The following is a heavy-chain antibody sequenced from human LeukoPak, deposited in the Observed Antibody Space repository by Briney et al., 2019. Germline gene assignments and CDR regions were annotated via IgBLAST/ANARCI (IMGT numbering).Heavy chain of an antibody. V-gene: IGHV3-21*04. J-gene: IGHJ5*02. CDR3: ARGGMVPFDP. CDR1: GFTFSSYT. Sequence: GGSLRLSCAASGFTFSSYTMNWVRQAPGKGLEWVSSISTSSSYIYYADSVKGRFTISRDNAKKSLYLQMNSLRAEDTAVYYCARGGMVPFDPWGQGTLVTVSS. D-gene: IGHD3-10*01. CDR2: ISTSSSYI.